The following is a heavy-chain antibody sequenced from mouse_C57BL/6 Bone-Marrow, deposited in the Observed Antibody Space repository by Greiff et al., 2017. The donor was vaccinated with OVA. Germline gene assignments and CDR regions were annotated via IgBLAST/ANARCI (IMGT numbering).Heavy chain of an antibody. Sequence: LQESGGGLVQPGGSMKLSCVASGFTFSNYWMNWVRQSPEKGLEWVAQIRLKSDNYATHYAESVKGRFTISRDDSKSSVYLQMNNLRTEDTGIDYCTGPSPGTLSVAYWGQGTLVTVSA. CDR2: IRLKSDNYAT. CDR3: TGPSPGTLSVAY. J-gene: IGHJ3*01. D-gene: IGHD4-1*01. CDR1: GFTFSNYW. V-gene: IGHV6-3*01.